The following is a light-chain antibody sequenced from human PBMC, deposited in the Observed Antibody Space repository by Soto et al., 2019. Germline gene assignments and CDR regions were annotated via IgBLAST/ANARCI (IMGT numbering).Light chain of an antibody. Sequence: EIVLTQSPATLSLSPGERATLSCRASQSVSSYLAWYQQKPGQAPRLLIYDAPNSATGIPARFSGSGSGSDFTLTSSSLEPEDFAVYYCQQRSNWPWTFGQGTKVEIK. V-gene: IGKV3-11*01. CDR3: QQRSNWPWT. CDR2: DAP. J-gene: IGKJ1*01. CDR1: QSVSSY.